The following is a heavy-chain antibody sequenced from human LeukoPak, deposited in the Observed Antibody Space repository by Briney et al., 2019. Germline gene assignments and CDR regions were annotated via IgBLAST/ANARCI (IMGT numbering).Heavy chain of an antibody. CDR3: ARDSRPIAAAGTGPFDY. CDR2: IRPYNGNT. CDR1: GYTFTSYG. V-gene: IGHV1-18*01. J-gene: IGHJ4*02. D-gene: IGHD6-13*01. Sequence: ASVKVSCKASGYTFTSYGISWVRQAPGQGLEWMGWIRPYNGNTNYAQKLQGRVTMTTDTSTSTAYMELRSLRSDDTAVYYCARDSRPIAAAGTGPFDYWGQGTLVTVSS.